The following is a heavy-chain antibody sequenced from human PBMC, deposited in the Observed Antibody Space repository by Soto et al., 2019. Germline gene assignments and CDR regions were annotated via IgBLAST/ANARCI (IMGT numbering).Heavy chain of an antibody. CDR3: ARVGTEYCSSTSCYDY. CDR1: GGSISSGGYY. CDR2: IYYSGST. D-gene: IGHD2-2*01. Sequence: PSETLSLTCTVSGGSISSGGYYWSWIRQHPGKGLEWIGYIYYSGSTYYNPSLKSRVTISVDTSKNQFSLKLSSVTAADTAVYYCARVGTEYCSSTSCYDYWGQGTLVTVSS. V-gene: IGHV4-31*03. J-gene: IGHJ4*02.